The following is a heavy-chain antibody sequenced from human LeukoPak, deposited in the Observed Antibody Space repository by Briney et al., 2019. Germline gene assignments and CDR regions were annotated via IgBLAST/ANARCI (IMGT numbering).Heavy chain of an antibody. V-gene: IGHV3-7*01. D-gene: IGHD3-3*01. J-gene: IGHJ4*02. CDR3: ARDNSDFWSGYSDLGGYYFDY. CDR1: GFTFSSYW. Sequence: GGSLRLSCAASGFTFSSYWMSWVRQAPGKGLEWVANIKQDGSEKYYVDSVKGRFTISRDNAKNSLYLQMNSLSAEDTAVYYCARDNSDFWSGYSDLGGYYFDYWGQGTLVSVSS. CDR2: IKQDGSEK.